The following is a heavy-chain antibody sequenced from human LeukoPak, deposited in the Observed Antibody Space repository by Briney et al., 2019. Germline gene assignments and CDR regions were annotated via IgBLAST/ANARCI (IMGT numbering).Heavy chain of an antibody. D-gene: IGHD3-22*01. CDR1: GYTFTGYY. CDR2: INPNSGGT. J-gene: IGHJ3*02. V-gene: IGHV1-2*02. Sequence: GASVTVSCKASGYTFTGYYMHWVRQAPGQGLEWMGWINPNSGGTNYAQKFQGRVTMTRDTSISTAYMELSRLRSDDTAVYYCARELYYYDSSGYFNIWGQGTMVTVSS. CDR3: ARELYYYDSSGYFNI.